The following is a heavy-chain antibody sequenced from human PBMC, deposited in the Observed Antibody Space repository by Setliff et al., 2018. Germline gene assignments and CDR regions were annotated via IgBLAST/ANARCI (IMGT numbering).Heavy chain of an antibody. CDR2: IYHSGSS. J-gene: IGHJ3*02. V-gene: IGHV4-38-2*01. CDR1: GYSISSGYY. CDR3: ARGRMRGSCSGPSCTYDPFDI. D-gene: IGHD2-2*01. Sequence: ASETLSLTCAVSGYSISSGYYWDWIRQPPGKGLEWIGSIYHSGSSYYNPSPRSRVTISVDTSKNQFSLILRSVTAADTAVYYCARGRMRGSCSGPSCTYDPFDIWGQGTPVTVSS.